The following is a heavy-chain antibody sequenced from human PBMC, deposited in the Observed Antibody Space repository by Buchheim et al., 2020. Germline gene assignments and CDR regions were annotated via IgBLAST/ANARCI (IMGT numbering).Heavy chain of an antibody. CDR2: INSDGSST. CDR3: ARDSSSGWYVGPGG. CDR1: GFTFSSYW. Sequence: EAQLVESGGGLVQPGGSLRLSCAASGFTFSSYWMHWVRQAPGKGLVWVSRINSDGSSTSYADSVKGRFTTPPPHPTTPLYLQRNSLRAEDTAVYYCARDSSSGWYVGPGGWGQGTL. V-gene: IGHV3-74*01. J-gene: IGHJ4*02. D-gene: IGHD6-19*01.